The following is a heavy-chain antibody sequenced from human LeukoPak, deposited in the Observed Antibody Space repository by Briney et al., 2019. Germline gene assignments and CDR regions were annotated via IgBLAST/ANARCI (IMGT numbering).Heavy chain of an antibody. J-gene: IGHJ6*03. CDR3: AAEQRGSSWYNYYYYMDV. CDR2: IVVGSGNT. D-gene: IGHD6-13*01. CDR1: GFTFTSSA. V-gene: IGHV1-58*02. Sequence: KVSCKASGFTFTSSAMQWVRQARGQRLEWIGWIVVGSGNTNYAQKFQERVTITRDMSTSTAYMELSSLGSEDTAVYYCAAEQRGSSWYNYYYYMDVWGKGTTVTVSS.